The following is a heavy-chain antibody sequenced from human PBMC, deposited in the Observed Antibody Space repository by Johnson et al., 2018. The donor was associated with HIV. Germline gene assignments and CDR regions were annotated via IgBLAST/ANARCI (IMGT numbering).Heavy chain of an antibody. V-gene: IGHV3-13*01. CDR2: IGTAGDT. D-gene: IGHD6-13*01. CDR3: ARARIGYSSSGDAFDI. CDR1: GFTFSSYD. J-gene: IGHJ3*02. Sequence: VQLVESGGGLVQPGGSLRLSCAASGFTFSSYDMHWVRQATGKGLEWVSAIGTAGDTYYPGSVKGRFTISRDNAQNPLYLQMNSLRAEDTDGYYCARARIGYSSSGDAFDIWGQGTMVTVSS.